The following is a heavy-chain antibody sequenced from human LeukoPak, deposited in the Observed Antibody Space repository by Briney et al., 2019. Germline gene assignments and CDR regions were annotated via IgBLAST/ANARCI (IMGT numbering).Heavy chain of an antibody. CDR3: VREQHSSGWYVGFDY. D-gene: IGHD6-19*01. Sequence: SETLSLTCTVSGGSISSGGYYWSWIRQHPGKGLEWIGYIYYSGSTYYNPSLKSRVTISVDTSKNQFSLKLSSVTAADTAVYYCVREQHSSGWYVGFDYWGQGTLVTVSS. CDR1: GGSISSGGYY. V-gene: IGHV4-31*03. J-gene: IGHJ4*02. CDR2: IYYSGST.